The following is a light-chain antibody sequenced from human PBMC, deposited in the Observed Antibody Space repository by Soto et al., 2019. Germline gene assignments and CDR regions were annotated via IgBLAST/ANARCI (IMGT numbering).Light chain of an antibody. V-gene: IGKV1-5*03. Sequence: MTPPRSTLSASVGDRVTITCLASQSISNYLNWYQQKPGKAPKRLIYKASTLKSGVPSRFSGSGSGTEFTLTISSLQPDDFATYYCQHYNSYSEAFGQGTKVDIK. CDR2: KAS. CDR1: QSISNY. J-gene: IGKJ1*01. CDR3: QHYNSYSEA.